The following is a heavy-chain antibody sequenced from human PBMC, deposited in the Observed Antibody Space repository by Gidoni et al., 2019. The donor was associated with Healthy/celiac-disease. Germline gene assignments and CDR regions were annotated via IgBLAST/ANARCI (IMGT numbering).Heavy chain of an antibody. J-gene: IGHJ4*02. CDR1: GGTFSSYA. Sequence: QVQLVQSGAEVKKPGYSVKVSCKASGGTFSSYALSLVRQAPGQGLEWMGGIIPIFGTANYAQKFQGRVTITADESTSTAYMELSSLRSEDTAVYYCTIESLGGVLYYFDYWGQGTLVTVSS. D-gene: IGHD2-8*02. V-gene: IGHV1-69*01. CDR2: IIPIFGTA. CDR3: TIESLGGVLYYFDY.